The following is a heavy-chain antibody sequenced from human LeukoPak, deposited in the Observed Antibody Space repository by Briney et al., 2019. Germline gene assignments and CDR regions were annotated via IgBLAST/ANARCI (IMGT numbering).Heavy chain of an antibody. CDR2: ISPNSGDT. J-gene: IGHJ4*02. CDR3: ALIVATIPYSVYFDY. D-gene: IGHD5-12*01. Sequence: ASVKVSCKASGYTFTGYYMHWVRQAPGQGLEWMGWISPNSGDTNYAQKFQGRVTMTGDTSISTAYMELSRLRSDDTAVYYCALIVATIPYSVYFDYWGQGTLVTVSS. V-gene: IGHV1-2*02. CDR1: GYTFTGYY.